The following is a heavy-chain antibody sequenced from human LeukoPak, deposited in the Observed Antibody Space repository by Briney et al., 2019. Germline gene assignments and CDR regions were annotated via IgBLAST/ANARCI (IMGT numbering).Heavy chain of an antibody. CDR2: ISAYNGNT. D-gene: IGHD3-22*01. CDR3: ARGPDSSGYYWIAY. J-gene: IGHJ4*02. CDR1: GYTFTSYG. V-gene: IGHV1-18*01. Sequence: GASVKVSCKASGYTFTSYGISWVRQAPGQGLEWMGWISAYNGNTNNAQKLQGRVTMTTDTSTSTAYMELRSLRSDDTAVYYCARGPDSSGYYWIAYWGQGTLVTVSS.